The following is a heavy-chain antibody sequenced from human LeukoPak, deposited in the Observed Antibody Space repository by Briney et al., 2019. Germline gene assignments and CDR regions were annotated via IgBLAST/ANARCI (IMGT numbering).Heavy chain of an antibody. CDR2: ISYDGSNK. CDR1: GFTFSSYA. CDR3: IADTAMDDSALDY. V-gene: IGHV3-30*04. J-gene: IGHJ4*02. D-gene: IGHD5-18*01. Sequence: GGSLRLSCAASGFTFSSYAMHWVRQAPGKGLEWVAVISYDGSNKYYADSVKGRFTISRDNSKNTLYLQMNSLRAEDTAVYYCIADTAMDDSALDYWGQGTLVTVSS.